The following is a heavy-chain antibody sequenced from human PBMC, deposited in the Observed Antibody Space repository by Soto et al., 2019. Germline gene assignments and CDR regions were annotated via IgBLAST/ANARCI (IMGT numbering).Heavy chain of an antibody. J-gene: IGHJ6*03. Sequence: QVQLQESGPGLVKPSETLSLTCTVSGGSISSYYWSWIRQPPGKGLEWIGYIFYTGSTNYSPSLKSRVLISVDTSKNQFSLKLRSVTAADTAVYYCARQDGYYYYIDVWGKGTTVTVSS. CDR2: IFYTGST. CDR3: ARQDGYYYYIDV. V-gene: IGHV4-59*08. CDR1: GGSISSYY.